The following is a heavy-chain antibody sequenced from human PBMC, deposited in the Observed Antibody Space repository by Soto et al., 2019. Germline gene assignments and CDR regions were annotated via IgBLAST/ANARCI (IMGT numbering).Heavy chain of an antibody. CDR3: ARSGVGNCSSTSCSIPSQLSIWFDP. D-gene: IGHD2-2*01. CDR1: GGTFSSYA. CDR2: IIPIFGTA. V-gene: IGHV1-69*06. Sequence: GASVKVSCKASGGTFSSYAISWVRQAPGQGLEWMGGIIPIFGTANYAQKFQGRVTITADKSTSTAYMELSSLRSEDTAVYYCARSGVGNCSSTSCSIPSQLSIWFDPLGQGTLVTVLL. J-gene: IGHJ5*02.